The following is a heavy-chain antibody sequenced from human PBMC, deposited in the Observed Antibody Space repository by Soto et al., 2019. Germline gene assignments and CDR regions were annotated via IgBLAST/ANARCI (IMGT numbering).Heavy chain of an antibody. CDR3: AKGAGSGYYCLDY. CDR1: GFTFSSYG. J-gene: IGHJ4*02. V-gene: IGHV3-30*18. D-gene: IGHD3-22*01. CDR2: ISYDGSNK. Sequence: GGSLRLSCAASGFTFSSYGMHWVRQAPGKELEWVAVISYDGSNKYYADSVKGRFTISRDNSKNTLYLQMDSLRAEDTAVYYCAKGAGSGYYCLDYWGQGTLVTVSS.